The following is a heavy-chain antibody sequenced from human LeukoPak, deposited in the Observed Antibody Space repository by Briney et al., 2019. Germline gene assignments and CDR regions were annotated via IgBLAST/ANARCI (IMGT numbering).Heavy chain of an antibody. CDR2: INPSGDST. D-gene: IGHD3-9*01. Sequence: ASVKVSCKASGGTFSSYAISWVRQAPGQGLEWMGTINPSGDSTTYAQNFQGRVTMTRDTSTSTVYMELSSLTSEDTAVYYCARDFLTGAGTFDYWGQGTLVTVSS. V-gene: IGHV1-46*01. J-gene: IGHJ4*02. CDR1: GGTFSSYA. CDR3: ARDFLTGAGTFDY.